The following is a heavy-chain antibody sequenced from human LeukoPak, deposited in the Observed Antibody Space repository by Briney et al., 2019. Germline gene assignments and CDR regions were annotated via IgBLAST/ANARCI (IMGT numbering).Heavy chain of an antibody. V-gene: IGHV3-23*01. CDR2: ISGSGGST. CDR3: AKKVVAATPLYYYYGMDV. D-gene: IGHD2-15*01. CDR1: GFTFSSYA. Sequence: PGGSLRLSCAASGFTFSSYAMSWVRQAPGKGLEWVSAISGSGGSTYYADSVKGRYTISRDNSKNTLYLQMNSLRAEDTAVYYCAKKVVAATPLYYYYGMDVWGQGTTVTVSS. J-gene: IGHJ6*02.